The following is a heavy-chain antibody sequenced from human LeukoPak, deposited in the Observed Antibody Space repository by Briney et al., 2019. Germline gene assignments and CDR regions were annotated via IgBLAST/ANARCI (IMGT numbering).Heavy chain of an antibody. CDR3: ARHRGYSFDF. CDR2: IYHDGNS. J-gene: IGHJ4*02. Sequence: SGTLSLTCVVSGASIVSSNWYSWLRQPPGKGLEWIGEIYHDGNSNYNPSLKSRVTISVDKSKNQFSLKLRSVTAADTAVFYCARHRGYSFDFWGRGTLVTVSS. V-gene: IGHV4-4*02. CDR1: GASIVSSNW.